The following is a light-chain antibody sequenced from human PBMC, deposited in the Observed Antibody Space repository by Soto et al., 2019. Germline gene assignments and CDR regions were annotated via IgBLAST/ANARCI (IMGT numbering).Light chain of an antibody. CDR1: SSDVGGYNS. Sequence: QSALTQPAYVSGSLGQSITISCTGTSSDVGGYNSVSWYQQHPGKAPKLKIYDVSNRPSGVSNRFSGSKSGNTASLTISGLQADDEADYYCSSYTSSSTLVVFGGGTKLTVL. J-gene: IGLJ2*01. CDR2: DVS. V-gene: IGLV2-14*01. CDR3: SSYTSSSTLVV.